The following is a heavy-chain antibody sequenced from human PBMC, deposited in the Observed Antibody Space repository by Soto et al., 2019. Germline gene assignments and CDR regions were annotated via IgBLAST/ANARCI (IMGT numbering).Heavy chain of an antibody. J-gene: IGHJ4*02. CDR1: GCTFSNYW. D-gene: IGHD4-17*01. V-gene: IGHV3-74*01. Sequence: EVQLVESGGGLVQPGGSLRLSCAGSGCTFSNYWMHWVRQAPGKGLEWVSRIDHDGPTDYADSVRGRFTISRDNAENTLYLQMNSLCPEDTAVYYCVRDGHGVYWGQGTLVTVSS. CDR3: VRDGHGVY. CDR2: IDHDGPT.